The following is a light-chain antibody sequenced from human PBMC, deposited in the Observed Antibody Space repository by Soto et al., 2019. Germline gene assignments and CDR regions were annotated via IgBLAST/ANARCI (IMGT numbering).Light chain of an antibody. CDR3: QQYNNGPTYT. CDR2: GAS. J-gene: IGKJ2*01. CDR1: QSISSS. V-gene: IGKV3-15*01. Sequence: EIGMTQSPATLSVSPGERATLSCRASQSISSSLAWYQQKPGQAPRLLIYGASTRATGIPARFSGSGSGTEFTLTISSLQSEDFAVYCCQQYNNGPTYTFGQGTKLEIK.